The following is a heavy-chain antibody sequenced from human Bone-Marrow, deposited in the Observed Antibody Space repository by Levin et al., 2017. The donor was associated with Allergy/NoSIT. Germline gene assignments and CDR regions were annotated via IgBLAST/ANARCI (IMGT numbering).Heavy chain of an antibody. CDR2: INDSGDST. CDR1: GFDFDNYA. V-gene: IGHV3-23*01. J-gene: IGHJ6*02. CDR3: TRGMGHVVVVVAAMDV. Sequence: GGSLRLSCAASGFDFDNYAMSWVRQAPGRGPEWVSSINDSGDSTYYADSVKGRFTVSRDNSKNTLYLQMNSLRAEDTALYYCTRGMGHVVVVVAAMDVWGQGTMVIVSS. D-gene: IGHD2-15*01.